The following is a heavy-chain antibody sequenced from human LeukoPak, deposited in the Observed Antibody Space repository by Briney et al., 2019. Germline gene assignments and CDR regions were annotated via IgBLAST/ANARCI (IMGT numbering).Heavy chain of an antibody. J-gene: IGHJ4*02. D-gene: IGHD3-10*01. CDR2: INHSGST. CDR3: ARQAYGSGSAMVDY. V-gene: IGHV4-34*01. CDR1: GGSFSGYY. Sequence: SETLSLTCAVYGGSFSGYYWSWIRQPPGKGLEWIGEINHSGSTNYSPSLKSRVTISVDTSKNQFSLKLSSVTAADTAVYYCARQAYGSGSAMVDYWGQGTLVTVSS.